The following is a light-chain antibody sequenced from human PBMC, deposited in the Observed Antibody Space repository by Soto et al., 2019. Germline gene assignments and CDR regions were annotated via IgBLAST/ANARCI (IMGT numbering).Light chain of an antibody. CDR1: QSISSSY. J-gene: IGKJ3*01. CDR2: ATS. CDR3: QQYDTSPFT. V-gene: IGKV3-20*01. Sequence: EIVLTQSPGTLSLSPGERATLSCRASQSISSSYLAWYQHKPGQAPRLLLFATSIRATGIPDRISGSGSGRDFTLSISRLEPEDFAVYYCQQYDTSPFTFGPGTKVDIK.